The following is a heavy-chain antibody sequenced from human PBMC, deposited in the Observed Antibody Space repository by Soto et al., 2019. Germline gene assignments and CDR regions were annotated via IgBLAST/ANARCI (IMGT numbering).Heavy chain of an antibody. CDR3: ARGGSGYVWFNEY. D-gene: IGHD3-22*01. CDR1: GGLFSSYA. V-gene: IGHV1-69*01. J-gene: IGHJ4*02. Sequence: QEQLVQSGAEVKKPGSSVKVSCKDSGGLFSSYAISWVRQAPGQGLEWMGGIIPVFGTTYYAQNSQDRVTITADESTNTAYMELNSLKSEDTAMYYCARGGSGYVWFNEYWGQGTLVTVSS. CDR2: IIPVFGTT.